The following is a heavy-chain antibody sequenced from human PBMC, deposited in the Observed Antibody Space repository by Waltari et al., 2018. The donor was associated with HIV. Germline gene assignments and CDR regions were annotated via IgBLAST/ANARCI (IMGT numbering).Heavy chain of an antibody. J-gene: IGHJ4*02. D-gene: IGHD2-15*01. CDR3: VRGGGSLGH. CDR2: TYYRSKWYN. V-gene: IGHV6-1*01. Sequence: QVQLQQSGPGLVKPSQTLSLTCDISGDSVSSNSTVWNWIRQSPSRGLEWLGRTYYRSKWYNDYAISVKSRITLNPDTSKNQFSLQLNSVTPEDTAVYYCVRGGGSLGHWGQGTLVTVSS. CDR1: GDSVSSNSTV.